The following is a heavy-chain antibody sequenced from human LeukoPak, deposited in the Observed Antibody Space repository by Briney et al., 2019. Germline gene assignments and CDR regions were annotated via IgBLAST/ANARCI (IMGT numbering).Heavy chain of an antibody. Sequence: ASVKVSCKASGGTFSSYAISWVRQAPGQGLEWMGRIIPILGIANYAQKFQGRVTITADKSTSTAYMELSSLRSEDTAVYYCARGPDGYNDDAFDIWGQGTMVTVSS. D-gene: IGHD5-24*01. CDR3: ARGPDGYNDDAFDI. CDR1: GGTFSSYA. V-gene: IGHV1-69*04. CDR2: IIPILGIA. J-gene: IGHJ3*02.